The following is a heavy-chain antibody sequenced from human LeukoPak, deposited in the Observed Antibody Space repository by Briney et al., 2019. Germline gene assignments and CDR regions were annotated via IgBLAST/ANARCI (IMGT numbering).Heavy chain of an antibody. CDR3: ARGLASSPISPIAY. CDR1: GLKSSGDW. D-gene: IGHD2-2*01. CDR2: DISDGSTT. Sequence: RGCLRLSCAAAGLKSSGDWVRWVRHAQGEGGGWVSRDISDGSTTTYAYSVKGQFPASTDHAKNTMYQQMSSLRAEDTAVYFCARGLASSPISPIAYLGQGTLVTVSS. J-gene: IGHJ4*02. V-gene: IGHV3-74*01.